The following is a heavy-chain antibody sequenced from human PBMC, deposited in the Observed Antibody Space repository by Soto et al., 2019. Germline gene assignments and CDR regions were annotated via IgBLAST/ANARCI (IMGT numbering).Heavy chain of an antibody. CDR2: ISAYNGNT. V-gene: IGHV1-18*01. Sequence: ASGRVSYKASGYTFTSYGISWVRQAPGQGLEWMGWISAYNGNTNYAQKLQGRVTMTTDTSTSTAYMELRSLRSDDTAVYYCARSWIQLWLRGTGFDPRGQGTLATGSA. CDR3: ARSWIQLWLRGTGFDP. CDR1: GYTFTSYG. D-gene: IGHD5-18*01. J-gene: IGHJ5*02.